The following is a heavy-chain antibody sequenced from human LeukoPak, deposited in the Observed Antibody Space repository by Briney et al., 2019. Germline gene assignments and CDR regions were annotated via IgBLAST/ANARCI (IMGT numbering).Heavy chain of an antibody. Sequence: SETLSLTCTVSGDSISIYYWSWIRQPPGKGLEWIGYIYNSGSTNYNPSLKSRVIISVDTSKNQFSLKLTSVTAADTAVYYCARDRELGYWGQGILVTVSS. CDR2: IYNSGST. CDR1: GDSISIYY. V-gene: IGHV4-59*01. J-gene: IGHJ4*02. CDR3: ARDRELGY. D-gene: IGHD3-10*01.